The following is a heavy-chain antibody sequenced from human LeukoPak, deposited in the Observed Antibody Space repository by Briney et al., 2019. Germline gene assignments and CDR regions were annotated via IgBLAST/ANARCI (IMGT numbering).Heavy chain of an antibody. CDR1: GGSISSGGYY. J-gene: IGHJ4*02. CDR2: IYYNGST. D-gene: IGHD2-21*02. CDR3: AREVVVTASLDY. Sequence: SETLSLTYTVSGGSISSGGYYWSWIRQHPGQGLEWIGYIYYNGSTYYNPSLKSRVTISVDTSKNQFSLKLTSVTAADTAVYYCAREVVVTASLDYWGQGTLVTVSS. V-gene: IGHV4-31*03.